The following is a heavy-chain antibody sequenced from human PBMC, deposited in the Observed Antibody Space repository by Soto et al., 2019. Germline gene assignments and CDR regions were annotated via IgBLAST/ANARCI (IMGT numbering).Heavy chain of an antibody. CDR2: INGDGSST. V-gene: IGHV3-74*01. CDR3: ARGREEWGKPTVI. D-gene: IGHD3-16*01. Sequence: EVQLVESGGGLVQPGGSLRLSCAASGFTFSSHWMHWVRQAPGKGLVWVSRINGDGSSTTYADSVKGRFTISRDDAKSPLYLQMNSLRAEDTAVYYCARGREEWGKPTVIWGQGTVVTVSS. CDR1: GFTFSSHW. J-gene: IGHJ3*02.